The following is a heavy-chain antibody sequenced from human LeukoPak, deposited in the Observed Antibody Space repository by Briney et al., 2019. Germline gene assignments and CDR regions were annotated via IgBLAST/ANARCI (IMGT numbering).Heavy chain of an antibody. J-gene: IGHJ4*02. CDR1: GGTFSSYA. D-gene: IGHD1-26*01. CDR2: IIPIFGTA. Sequence: SVKVSCKASGGTFSSYAISWVRQAPGQGLEWMGRIIPIFGTANYAQKFQGRVTITADKSTSTAYMELSSLRSEDTAVHYCAIQSGSYPIDYWGQGTLVTVSS. V-gene: IGHV1-69*06. CDR3: AIQSGSYPIDY.